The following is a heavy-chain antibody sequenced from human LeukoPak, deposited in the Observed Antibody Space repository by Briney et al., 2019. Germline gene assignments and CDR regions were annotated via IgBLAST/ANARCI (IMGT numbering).Heavy chain of an antibody. Sequence: HGESLKISCKGSGDSFTSYWIGWVRQMPGKGLEWMGIIYPGDSDTRYSPSFQGQVTISADKSISTAYLQWSSLKASDTAMYYCARLGLAAYSSSWYGGDYWGQGTLVTVSS. CDR2: IYPGDSDT. J-gene: IGHJ4*02. CDR3: ARLGLAAYSSSWYGGDY. V-gene: IGHV5-51*01. CDR1: GDSFTSYW. D-gene: IGHD6-13*01.